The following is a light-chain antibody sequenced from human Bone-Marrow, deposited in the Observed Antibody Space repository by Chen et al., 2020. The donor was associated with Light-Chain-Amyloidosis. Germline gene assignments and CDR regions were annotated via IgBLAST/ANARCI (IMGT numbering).Light chain of an antibody. J-gene: IGLJ2*01. CDR1: NIGGHS. V-gene: IGLV3-21*02. CDR2: DDS. CDR3: QVWDSSSNHVV. Sequence: SLLTPPPSVSVPPGQAATITCGGNNIGGHSVHWYQQKPGQAPVLVVDDDSDRPSGIPERFSGSNSGDTATLTISRVEAGDEADYFCQVWDSSSNHVVFGGGTKLTVL.